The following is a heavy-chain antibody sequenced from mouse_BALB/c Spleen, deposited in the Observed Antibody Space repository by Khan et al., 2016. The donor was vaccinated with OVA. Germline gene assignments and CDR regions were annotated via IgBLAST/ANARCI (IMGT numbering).Heavy chain of an antibody. CDR3: ARQPYYHYYIMDY. Sequence: QVQLKESGPGLVAPSQSLSITCTISGFSLTNYGVHWVRQHPGKGLEWLVVIWSDGSTSYNSALNSRLIISKDNSTSQVFLKMNSLQTDYTAMYYCARQPYYHYYIMDYWGQGTSVTVSS. CDR1: GFSLTNYG. CDR2: IWSDGST. D-gene: IGHD2-10*01. J-gene: IGHJ4*01. V-gene: IGHV2-6-1*01.